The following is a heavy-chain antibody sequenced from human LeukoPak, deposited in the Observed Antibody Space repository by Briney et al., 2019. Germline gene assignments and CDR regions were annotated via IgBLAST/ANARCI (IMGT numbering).Heavy chain of an antibody. CDR3: ARSNSRGYGGAVDY. CDR2: IYYSGST. Sequence: SSETLSLMCTVCGVSICSSSYLWRSTRQPPGGRVGWNRSIYYSGSTYYNTSLTSRITISIDTSKTQFSLKLSSVSAADTAVYYCARSNSRGYGGAVDYWGQGTLVTVSS. D-gene: IGHD4-23*01. J-gene: IGHJ4*02. CDR1: GVSICSSSYL. V-gene: IGHV4-39*01.